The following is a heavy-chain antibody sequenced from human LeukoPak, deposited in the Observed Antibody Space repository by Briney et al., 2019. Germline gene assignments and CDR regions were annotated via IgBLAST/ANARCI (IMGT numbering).Heavy chain of an antibody. D-gene: IGHD3-22*01. CDR1: GYTFIPYA. CDR3: ASLKNYYDSSGYLVTDAFDI. J-gene: IGHJ3*02. Sequence: ASVKVSCKASGYTFIPYAINWVRQAPGQGLEWMGWISGYNGNTNYAQKLQGRVTMTTDTSTSTAYMELRSLKSDDTAVYYCASLKNYYDSSGYLVTDAFDIWGQGTMVTVSS. CDR2: ISGYNGNT. V-gene: IGHV1-18*01.